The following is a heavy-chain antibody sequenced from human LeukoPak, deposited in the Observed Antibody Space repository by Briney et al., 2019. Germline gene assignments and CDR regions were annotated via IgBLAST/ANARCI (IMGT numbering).Heavy chain of an antibody. V-gene: IGHV4-31*03. J-gene: IGHJ4*02. CDR3: VIGVGWQPDY. D-gene: IGHD2-15*01. CDR2: IYKIGTT. CDR1: GGSISSGGYY. Sequence: SQTLSLTCTVSGGSISSGGYYWSWIRQHPGKGLEWIGYIYKIGTTNYNPSLKSRLTISADTSKNQFSLQLRSVTAADTAVYYCVIGVGWQPDYWGQGALVTVSS.